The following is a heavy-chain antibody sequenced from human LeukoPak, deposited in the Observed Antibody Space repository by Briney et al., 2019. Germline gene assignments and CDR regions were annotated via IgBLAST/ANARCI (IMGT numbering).Heavy chain of an antibody. CDR1: GYTFTSYG. V-gene: IGHV1-18*01. CDR3: ARVRVRGVGATQADAFDI. D-gene: IGHD1-26*01. CDR2: ISAYNGNT. J-gene: IGHJ3*02. Sequence: GASVKVSCRASGYTFTSYGISWVRQAPGQGLEWMGWISAYNGNTNYAQKLQGRVTMTTDTSTSTAYMELRSLRSDDTAVYYCARVRVRGVGATQADAFDIWGQGTMVTVSS.